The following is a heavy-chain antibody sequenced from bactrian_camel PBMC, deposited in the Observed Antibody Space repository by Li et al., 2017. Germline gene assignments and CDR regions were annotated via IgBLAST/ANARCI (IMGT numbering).Heavy chain of an antibody. Sequence: RLSCAASGFTVSSYTMSWVRQAPGKGLEWVSSINSGGGSTYYADSVKGRFAVSRDNAKNTMYLQLNSLKPEDTAMYYCAKDLLEDSHLIRAYNYWGQGTQVTVS. CDR1: GFTVSSYT. D-gene: IGHD5*01. V-gene: IGHV3S40*01. J-gene: IGHJ4*01. CDR2: INSGGGST. CDR3: AKDLLEDSHLIRAYNY.